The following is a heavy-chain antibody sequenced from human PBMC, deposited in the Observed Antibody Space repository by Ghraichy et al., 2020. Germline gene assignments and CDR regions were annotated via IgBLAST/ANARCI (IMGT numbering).Heavy chain of an antibody. J-gene: IGHJ4*02. D-gene: IGHD2-15*01. CDR2: VFYSGST. CDR1: GDSISSGSFF. CDR3: ARQPAATMREFAFDY. Sequence: SQTLSLTCTVSGDSISSGSFFWGWIRPPPGKGLDWIGSVFYSGSTYYNPSLKSRVTISVDTSKNQFSLKLSSVTAAETAVYWCARQPAATMREFAFDYWGQGTLVTVSS. V-gene: IGHV4-39*01.